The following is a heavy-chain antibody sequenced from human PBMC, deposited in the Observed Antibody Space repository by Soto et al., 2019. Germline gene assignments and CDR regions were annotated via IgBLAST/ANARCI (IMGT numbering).Heavy chain of an antibody. CDR2: IDPSDSYT. D-gene: IGHD3-10*01. Sequence: GESLKISCKGSGYSFTSYWISWVRQMPGKGLEWMGRIDPSDSYTNYSPSFQGHVTISADKSISTAYLQWSSLKASDTAMYYCACSPTMASYYYGMDVWGQRTTVTVSS. CDR3: ACSPTMASYYYGMDV. CDR1: GYSFTSYW. J-gene: IGHJ6*02. V-gene: IGHV5-10-1*01.